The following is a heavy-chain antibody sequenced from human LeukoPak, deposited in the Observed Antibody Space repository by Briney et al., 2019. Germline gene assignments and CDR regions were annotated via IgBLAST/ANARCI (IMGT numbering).Heavy chain of an antibody. V-gene: IGHV3-11*01. CDR3: AREFRHNWNEKNWFDP. CDR2: ISSSGSTI. D-gene: IGHD1-1*01. J-gene: IGHJ5*02. CDR1: GFTFSDYY. Sequence: PGGSLRLSCAASGFTFSDYYMSWVRQAPGKGLEWVSYISSSGSTIYYAGSVKGRFTISRDNAKNSLYLQMNSLRAEDTAVYYCAREFRHNWNEKNWFDPWGQGTLVTVSS.